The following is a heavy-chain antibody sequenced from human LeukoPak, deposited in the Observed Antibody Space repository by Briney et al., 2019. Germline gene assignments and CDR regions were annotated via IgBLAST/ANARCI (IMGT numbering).Heavy chain of an antibody. CDR3: ARDGGYYYGSGTAAGYFDL. CDR2: INTNTGNP. CDR1: GYTFTSYA. J-gene: IGHJ2*01. D-gene: IGHD3-10*01. Sequence: RASVKVSCKASGYTFTSYAMNWVRQAPGQGPEWMGWINTNTGNPTYAQGFTGRFVFSLDTSVSTAYLQISSLKAEDTAVYYCARDGGYYYGSGTAAGYFDLWGRGTLVTVSS. V-gene: IGHV7-4-1*02.